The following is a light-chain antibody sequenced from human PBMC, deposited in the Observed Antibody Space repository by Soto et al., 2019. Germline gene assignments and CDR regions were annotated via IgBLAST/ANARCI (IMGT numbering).Light chain of an antibody. Sequence: IVLTQSPGTLSLSPGERATLSCRASQSVSSSYLAWYQQKPGQAPRLLIYGASSRATDIPDRFSGSGSGTDFTLTISRLEPEDFAVYYCQQYGSSPPITFGPGTKVDIK. CDR1: QSVSSSY. J-gene: IGKJ3*01. CDR3: QQYGSSPPIT. CDR2: GAS. V-gene: IGKV3-20*01.